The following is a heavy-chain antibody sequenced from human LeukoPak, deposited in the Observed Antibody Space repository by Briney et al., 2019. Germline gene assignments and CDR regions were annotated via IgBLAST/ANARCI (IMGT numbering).Heavy chain of an antibody. CDR1: GYTFTSYY. J-gene: IGHJ6*02. V-gene: IGHV1-46*01. CDR3: AREPLGQQLVRSYYYGMDV. Sequence: ASVKVSFKASGYTFTSYYMHWVRQAPGQGLEWMGIINPSGGSTSYAQKFQGRVTMTRDTSTSTVYMELSSLRSEDTAVYYCAREPLGQQLVRSYYYGMDVWGQGTTVTVSS. CDR2: INPSGGST. D-gene: IGHD6-13*01.